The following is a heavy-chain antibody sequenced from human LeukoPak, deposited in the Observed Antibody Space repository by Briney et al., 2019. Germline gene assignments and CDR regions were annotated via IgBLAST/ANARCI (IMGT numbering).Heavy chain of an antibody. CDR1: GGTFSSYA. CDR2: IIPIFGTA. J-gene: IGHJ4*02. D-gene: IGHD2-2*02. V-gene: IGHV1-69*13. CDR3: ARCSQLVYWNYYDY. Sequence: ASVKVSCKASGGTFSSYAISWVRQAPGQGLEWMGGIIPIFGTANYAQKFQGRVTITADESTSTAYMELSSLRSEDTAVYYCARCSQLVYWNYYDYWGQGTLLTVSS.